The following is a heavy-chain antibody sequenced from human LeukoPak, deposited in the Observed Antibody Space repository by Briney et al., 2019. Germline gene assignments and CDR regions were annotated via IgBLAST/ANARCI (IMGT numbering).Heavy chain of an antibody. D-gene: IGHD3-3*01. CDR3: AREGITIFGVVIDY. CDR1: GFTFSSYS. Sequence: GGSLRLSCAASGFTFSSYSMNWVRQAPGKGLEWVSSISSSSSYIYYADSVKGRFTISRDNAKNSLYLQMNSLRAEDTAVYYCAREGITIFGVVIDYWGQGTLVTVSS. CDR2: ISSSSSYI. V-gene: IGHV3-21*01. J-gene: IGHJ4*02.